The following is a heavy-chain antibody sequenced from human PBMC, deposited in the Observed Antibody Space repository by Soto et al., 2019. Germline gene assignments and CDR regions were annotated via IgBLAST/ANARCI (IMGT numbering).Heavy chain of an antibody. CDR2: IIPMFGTT. Sequence: QVQLVQSGAEVRKPGSSVKVSCKASGGTFSSYSINWVRQAPGQGLEWMGGIIPMFGTTKYAQRFQGRLTVSADESTNTADMELSSLRSEDTAVYYCARGVVVVAASQLGWFDPWGQGTLVTVSS. J-gene: IGHJ5*02. V-gene: IGHV1-69*01. CDR1: GGTFSSYS. CDR3: ARGVVVVAASQLGWFDP. D-gene: IGHD2-15*01.